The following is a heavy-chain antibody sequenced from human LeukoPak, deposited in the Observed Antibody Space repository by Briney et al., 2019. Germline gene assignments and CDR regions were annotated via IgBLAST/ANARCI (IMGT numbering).Heavy chain of an antibody. CDR2: IIPIFGTA. J-gene: IGHJ6*02. CDR1: GGTFSSYA. CDR3: VGSLEMATYYYYYGMDV. D-gene: IGHD5-24*01. Sequence: ASVKVSCKASGGTFSSYAISWVRQAPGQGLEWMGGIIPIFGTANYAQKFQGRVTITADKSTSTAYMELSSLRSEDTAVYYCVGSLEMATYYYYYGMDVWGQGTTVTVSS. V-gene: IGHV1-69*06.